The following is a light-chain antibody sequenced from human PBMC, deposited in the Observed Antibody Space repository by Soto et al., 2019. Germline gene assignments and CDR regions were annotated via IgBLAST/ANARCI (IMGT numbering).Light chain of an antibody. CDR1: SSDVGSYNL. CDR2: EGS. CDR3: CSYAGSSTFGDYV. V-gene: IGLV2-23*03. Sequence: QSVLTQPASVSGSPGQSITISCTGTSSDVGSYNLVSWYQQHPGKAPKLMIYEGSKRPSGVSNRFSGSKSDNTASLTISGLQAEDEADYYCCSYAGSSTFGDYVFGTGTKLTVL. J-gene: IGLJ1*01.